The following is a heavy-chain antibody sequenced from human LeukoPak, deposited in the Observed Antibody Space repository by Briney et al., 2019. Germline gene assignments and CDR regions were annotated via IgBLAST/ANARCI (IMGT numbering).Heavy chain of an antibody. CDR1: GGSISSGSYY. CDR3: ARRSGWLAHGMDV. CDR2: IYTSGST. Sequence: PSQTLSLTCTVSGGSISSGSYYWSWIRQPAGKGLEWIGRIYTSGSTNYNPSLKSRVTISVDTSKNQFSLKLSSVTAADTAVYYCARRSGWLAHGMDVWGQGTTVTVSS. V-gene: IGHV4-61*02. D-gene: IGHD6-19*01. J-gene: IGHJ6*02.